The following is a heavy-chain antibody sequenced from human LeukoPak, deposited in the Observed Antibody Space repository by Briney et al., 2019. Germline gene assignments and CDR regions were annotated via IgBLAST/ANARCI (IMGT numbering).Heavy chain of an antibody. Sequence: PSENLSLTCAVYGGSFSSYYWSWIRQPPGKGLEWVGEINHSGSTNYNPSLKSRVTISVDTSKNQFSLKLSSVTAADTGVYNCARTRWWLLPVLDYWGQGNLGTVSS. D-gene: IGHD3-22*01. CDR2: INHSGST. J-gene: IGHJ4*02. CDR1: GGSFSSYY. CDR3: ARTRWWLLPVLDY. V-gene: IGHV4-34*01.